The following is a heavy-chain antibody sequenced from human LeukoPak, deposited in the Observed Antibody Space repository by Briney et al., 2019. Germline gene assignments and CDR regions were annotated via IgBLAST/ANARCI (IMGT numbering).Heavy chain of an antibody. V-gene: IGHV4-34*01. Sequence: AGGSLRLSCAASGFTFSSYSMNWVRQPPGKGLEWIGEINHSGSTNYNPSLKNRVTISVDTSKNQFSLKLSSVTAADTAVYYCARGRWKVVTVTRRNYYYGMDVWGQGTTVTVSS. D-gene: IGHD3-16*02. CDR3: ARGRWKVVTVTRRNYYYGMDV. CDR2: INHSGST. J-gene: IGHJ6*02. CDR1: GFTFSSYS.